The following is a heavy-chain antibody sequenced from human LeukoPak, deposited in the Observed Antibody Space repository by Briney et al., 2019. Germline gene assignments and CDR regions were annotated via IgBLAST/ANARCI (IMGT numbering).Heavy chain of an antibody. CDR3: AKGGKWDVTPFDY. Sequence: GSLRLSCAASGFTLTSYSMNWVRQAPGKGLEWVSTISGGGGSTYYADSVKGRFTISRDNSKNTLYLQVNSLRAEDTAVYYCAKGGKWDVTPFDYWGQGTLVTVSS. J-gene: IGHJ4*02. CDR2: ISGGGGST. D-gene: IGHD1-26*01. CDR1: GFTLTSYS. V-gene: IGHV3-23*01.